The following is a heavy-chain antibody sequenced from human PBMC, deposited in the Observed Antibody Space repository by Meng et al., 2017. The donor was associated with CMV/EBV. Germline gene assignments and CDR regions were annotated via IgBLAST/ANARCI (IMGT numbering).Heavy chain of an antibody. J-gene: IGHJ6*02. CDR1: GFTFSSYA. V-gene: IGHV3-48*03. CDR3: ARGGLYSRSSGDYYYYGMDV. D-gene: IGHD6-6*01. CDR2: ISSSGSTI. Sequence: GESLKISCAASGFTFSSYAMHWVRQAPGKGLEWVSYISSSGSTIYSAASVKGRFTISRDNAKNSLYLQMNSLRAEDTAVYYCARGGLYSRSSGDYYYYGMDVWGQGTTVTVSS.